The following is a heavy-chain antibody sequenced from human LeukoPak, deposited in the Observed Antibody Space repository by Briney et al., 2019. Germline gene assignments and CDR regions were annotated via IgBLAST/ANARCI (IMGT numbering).Heavy chain of an antibody. Sequence: GGSLRLSCAASGFTFSSYAMSWVRQAPGKGPEWVSAISGSGDSTYYGDSVKGRFTISRDNSKSTLYLQMNSLRAEDTAVYYCAKTRPLDSSSWSHGDYWGQGTLVTVSS. CDR2: ISGSGDST. V-gene: IGHV3-23*01. CDR1: GFTFSSYA. J-gene: IGHJ4*02. D-gene: IGHD6-13*01. CDR3: AKTRPLDSSSWSHGDY.